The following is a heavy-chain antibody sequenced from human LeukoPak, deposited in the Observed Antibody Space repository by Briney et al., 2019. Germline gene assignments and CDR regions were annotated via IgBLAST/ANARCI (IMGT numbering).Heavy chain of an antibody. CDR3: AGDGCTSYSLYTRGLV. D-gene: IGHD2-8*01. V-gene: IGHV3-7*01. Sequence: PGGSLILHWASAGSPLRHNWLLWDRQPPAKGLEWVANIKPDGSEKYYVHSVKRRFTISRDNAKNSLYLQMNSFSADDSSVYYFAGDGCTSYSLYTRGLVWGKGTVVTVSS. J-gene: IGHJ6*03. CDR1: GSPLRHNW. CDR2: IKPDGSEK.